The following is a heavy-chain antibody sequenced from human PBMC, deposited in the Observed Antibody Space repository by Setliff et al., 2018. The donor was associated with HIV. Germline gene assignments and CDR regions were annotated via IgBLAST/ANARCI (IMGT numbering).Heavy chain of an antibody. Sequence: KPPETLSLTCSVSGDSISSGSYFWGWIRQTPGKGLEWIGNIYYTGFAYYNPSLKSRVTISLDTSKTHFFLNLTSVTDADTAVYFCTREGRGDPAMATTRIDYWGQGKLVTVS. CDR3: TREGRGDPAMATTRIDY. D-gene: IGHD1-1*01. J-gene: IGHJ4*02. CDR2: IYYTGFA. V-gene: IGHV4-39*02. CDR1: GDSISSGSYF.